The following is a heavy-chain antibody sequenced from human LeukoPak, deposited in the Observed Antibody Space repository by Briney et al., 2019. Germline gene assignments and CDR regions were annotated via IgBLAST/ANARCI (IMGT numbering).Heavy chain of an antibody. Sequence: GGSLRLSCTASGFTFSVHWMSWVRQVPGKGLEWVATMNPDGRHTYYVDSVKGRFTISTDNAKNSLFLQVDSLRVEDTAVYYCAADCGDNWGQGTLVTVSS. CDR3: AADCGDN. D-gene: IGHD2-21*02. CDR1: GFTFSVHW. J-gene: IGHJ4*02. CDR2: MNPDGRHT. V-gene: IGHV3-7*01.